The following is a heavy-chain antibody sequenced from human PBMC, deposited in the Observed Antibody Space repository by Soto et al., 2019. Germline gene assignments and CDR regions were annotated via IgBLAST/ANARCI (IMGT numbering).Heavy chain of an antibody. CDR1: GGSISSYY. J-gene: IGHJ4*02. D-gene: IGHD1-7*01. Sequence: PSETLSLTCTVSGGSISSYYWSWIRQPPGKGLEWIGYIYYSGSTNYNPSLKSRVTISVDTSKNQFSLKLSSVTAADTAVYYCARDLGNSPVRRYFFDYWGQGTLVTVSS. CDR2: IYYSGST. CDR3: ARDLGNSPVRRYFFDY. V-gene: IGHV4-59*01.